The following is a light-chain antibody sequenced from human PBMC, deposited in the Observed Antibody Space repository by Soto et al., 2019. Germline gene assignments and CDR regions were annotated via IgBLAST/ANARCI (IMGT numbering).Light chain of an antibody. V-gene: IGLV2-23*02. CDR1: SSDVRSYNL. Sequence: QSALTQPASVSGSPGQSITISCTGTSSDVRSYNLVSWYQQHPGKAPKLLIYEVSKRPSGVSNRFSGSKSGNTASLTISGLQAEDEADYHCCSYAGSSTLVFGGGTKLTVL. CDR3: CSYAGSSTLV. J-gene: IGLJ3*02. CDR2: EVS.